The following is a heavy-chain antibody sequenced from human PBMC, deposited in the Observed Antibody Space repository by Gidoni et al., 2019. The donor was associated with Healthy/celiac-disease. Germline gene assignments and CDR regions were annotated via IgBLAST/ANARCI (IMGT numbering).Heavy chain of an antibody. CDR3: ARDAPYSSSWSRHFQH. J-gene: IGHJ1*01. CDR1: GLTFSSYS. V-gene: IGHV3-21*01. D-gene: IGHD6-13*01. CDR2: ISSSSSYI. Sequence: EVQLVESGGGRVKPGGSVRLACAASGLTFSSYSMNWVRQAPGKGLEWVSSISSSSSYIYYADSVNGRFTISRDNAKNSLYLQMNSLRAEYTAVYYCARDAPYSSSWSRHFQHWGQGTLVTVSS.